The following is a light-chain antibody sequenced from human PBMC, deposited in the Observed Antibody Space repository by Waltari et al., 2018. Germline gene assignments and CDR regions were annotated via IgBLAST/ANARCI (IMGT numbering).Light chain of an antibody. CDR1: TLPRQP. V-gene: IGLV3-25*03. CDR2: KGS. Sequence: SSELTPPPSVSVSPGQTARLTCPGETLPRQPAPWYQQKPGQATVLVMYKGSERPSESPDRFSGSSSGTTVTLTISGVQQEDEGDYYCQSADSDGTFVFGGGTTVSVL. CDR3: QSADSDGTFV. J-gene: IGLJ1*01.